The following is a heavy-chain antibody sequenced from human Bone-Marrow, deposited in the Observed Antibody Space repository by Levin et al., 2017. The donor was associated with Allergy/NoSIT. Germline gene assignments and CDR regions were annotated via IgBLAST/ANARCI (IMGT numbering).Heavy chain of an antibody. J-gene: IGHJ4*02. CDR2: ISYDGSNK. CDR1: GFTFSSYA. D-gene: IGHD1-26*01. CDR3: ASHKPVGDY. V-gene: IGHV3-30*04. Sequence: LSLTCAASGFTFSSYAMHWVRQAPGKGLEWVAVISYDGSNKYYADSVKGRFTISRDNSKNTLYLQMNSLRAEDTAVYYCASHKPVGDYWGQGTLVTVSS.